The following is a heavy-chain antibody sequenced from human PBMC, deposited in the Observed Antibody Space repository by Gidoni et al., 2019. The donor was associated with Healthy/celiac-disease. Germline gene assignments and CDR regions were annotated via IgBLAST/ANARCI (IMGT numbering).Heavy chain of an antibody. CDR2: ISGSGGST. J-gene: IGHJ4*02. Sequence: EVQLVESGGGLVQPGGSLRLACAASGFTFSSYAMSWGRPAPGQGLEWVSAISGSGGSTYYADSVKGRFTISRDNSKNTLYLQMNSLRAEDTAVYYCAKGEGGYNYEYYFDYWGQGTLVTVSS. V-gene: IGHV3-23*04. D-gene: IGHD5-12*01. CDR1: GFTFSSYA. CDR3: AKGEGGYNYEYYFDY.